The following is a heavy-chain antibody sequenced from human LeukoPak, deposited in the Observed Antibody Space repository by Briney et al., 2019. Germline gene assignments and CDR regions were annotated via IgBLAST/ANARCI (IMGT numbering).Heavy chain of an antibody. CDR3: LAGYYYYYMDV. D-gene: IGHD3-16*01. CDR1: GFAFSNYW. CDR2: INTHGSST. Sequence: PGGPLRLSCAASGFAFSNYWLHWVRQPPGKGLEWVARINTHGSSTNYADSVKGRFTISRDNAKNTLYLQMTSLSAEDTAVYYALAGYYYYYMDVWGKGTTVTVSS. J-gene: IGHJ6*03. V-gene: IGHV3-74*01.